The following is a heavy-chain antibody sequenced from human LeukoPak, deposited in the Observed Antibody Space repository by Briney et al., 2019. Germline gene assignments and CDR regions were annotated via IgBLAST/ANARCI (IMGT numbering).Heavy chain of an antibody. CDR1: GFTFSSYW. D-gene: IGHD4-23*01. Sequence: PGGSLRLSCAASGFTFSSYWMSWVRQAPGKGLEWVANIKQDGSEKYYVDSVKGRFTISRDNAKNSLYLQMNSLRAEDTPVYYCARARTVVTPRYFDYWGQGTLVTVSS. J-gene: IGHJ4*02. CDR3: ARARTVVTPRYFDY. V-gene: IGHV3-7*01. CDR2: IKQDGSEK.